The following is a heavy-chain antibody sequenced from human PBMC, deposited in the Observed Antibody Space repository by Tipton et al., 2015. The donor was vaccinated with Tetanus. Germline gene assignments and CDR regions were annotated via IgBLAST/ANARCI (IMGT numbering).Heavy chain of an antibody. J-gene: IGHJ4*02. CDR1: GFSFDNYR. CDR2: ISSTSRYI. Sequence: SLRLSCVASGFSFDNYRMNWVRQAPGRGLEWVSSISSTSRYIYYADSVKGRFTISRDNAKSSLFLQMNSLRADDTALYYCVSGSALDYWGQGTLISVSS. D-gene: IGHD6-25*01. V-gene: IGHV3-21*01. CDR3: VSGSALDY.